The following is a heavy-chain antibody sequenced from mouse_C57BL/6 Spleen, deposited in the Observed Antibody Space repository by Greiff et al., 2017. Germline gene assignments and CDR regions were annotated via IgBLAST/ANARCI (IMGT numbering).Heavy chain of an antibody. Sequence: QVQLQQPGAELVKPGASVKLSCKASGYTFTSYWMQWVKQRPGQGLEWIGEIDPSDSYTNYNQTFKGKATLTVDTSASTAYMQLSSLTSEDSAVYYCARNYCDYWGQGTTLTVSS. CDR1: GYTFTSYW. CDR3: ARNYCDY. V-gene: IGHV1-50*01. J-gene: IGHJ2*01. CDR2: IDPSDSYT.